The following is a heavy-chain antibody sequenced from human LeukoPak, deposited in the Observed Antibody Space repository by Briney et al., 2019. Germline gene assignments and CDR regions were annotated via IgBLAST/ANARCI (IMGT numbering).Heavy chain of an antibody. Sequence: GGSLRLSCAASGFTFSSYSLSWVRQAPGKGLEWVSGIIGNGGSTFYVDSVKGRFTVSRDNSKNTLYLQMNSLRAEDTAAYYCAKQSSGYLWFFDYWGQGTLVTVSS. V-gene: IGHV3-23*01. CDR1: GFTFSSYS. J-gene: IGHJ4*02. D-gene: IGHD3-22*01. CDR3: AKQSSGYLWFFDY. CDR2: IIGNGGST.